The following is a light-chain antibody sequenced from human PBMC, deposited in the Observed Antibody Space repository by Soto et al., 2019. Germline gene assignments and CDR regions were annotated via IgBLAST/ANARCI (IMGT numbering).Light chain of an antibody. V-gene: IGLV1-40*01. CDR3: SSYDSSLSGPYVV. CDR1: SSNIGAGYD. J-gene: IGLJ2*01. CDR2: GNS. Sequence: QSVLTQPPSVSGAPGQRVTISCTGSSSNIGAGYDVHWYQQLPGTAPKLLIYGNSNRPSGVPDRFSGSKSGTSASLAITGLQAEDEADYYCSSYDSSLSGPYVVFGGGTKLTVL.